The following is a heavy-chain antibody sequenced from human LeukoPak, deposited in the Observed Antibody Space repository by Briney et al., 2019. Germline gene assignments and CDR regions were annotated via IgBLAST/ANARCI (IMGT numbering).Heavy chain of an antibody. J-gene: IGHJ5*02. Sequence: GASVKVSCKASGYTFTSYAMHWVRQAPGQRLEWMGWINAGNGNTKYSQKFQGRVTTTRDTSASTAYMELSSLRSEDTAVYYCARPRGYSYGYLGWFDPWGQGTLVTVSS. V-gene: IGHV1-3*01. CDR2: INAGNGNT. CDR3: ARPRGYSYGYLGWFDP. D-gene: IGHD5-18*01. CDR1: GYTFTSYA.